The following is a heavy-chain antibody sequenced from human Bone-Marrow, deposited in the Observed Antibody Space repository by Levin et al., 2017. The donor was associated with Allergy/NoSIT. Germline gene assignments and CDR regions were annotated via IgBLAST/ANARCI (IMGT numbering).Heavy chain of an antibody. CDR2: IDQSGNT. Sequence: SQTLSLTCAVSNYSISSDFHWGWIRQPPGKGLEWIGSIDQSGNTYYNPSLKSRVTISLDTSKNQFSLRLTSVTAADTAGYYCARTLGYCSGDGCYYYFDQWGQGTLVTVSS. J-gene: IGHJ4*02. V-gene: IGHV4-38-2*01. CDR1: NYSISSDFH. CDR3: ARTLGYCSGDGCYYYFDQ. D-gene: IGHD2-15*01.